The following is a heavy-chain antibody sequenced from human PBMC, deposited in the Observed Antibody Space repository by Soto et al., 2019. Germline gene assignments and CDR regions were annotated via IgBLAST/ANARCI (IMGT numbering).Heavy chain of an antibody. CDR2: INHSGST. V-gene: IGHV4-34*01. J-gene: IGHJ5*02. CDR1: GGAFSGYY. CDR3: ARGGQQLVHYNWFDP. D-gene: IGHD6-13*01. Sequence: PSETLSLTCAVYGGAFSGYYWSWIRPPPGKGLEWIGEINHSGSTNYNPSLKSRVTISVDTSKNQFSLKLSSVTAADTAVYYCARGGQQLVHYNWFDPWGQGTLVTVSS.